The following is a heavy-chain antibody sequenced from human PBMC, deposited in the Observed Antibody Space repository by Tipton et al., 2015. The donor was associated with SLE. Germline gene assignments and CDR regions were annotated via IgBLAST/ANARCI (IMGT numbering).Heavy chain of an antibody. CDR2: IYYSGST. Sequence: TLSLTCTVSGGSISSYYWSWIRQPPGKGLEWIGYIYYSGSTNYNPSPKSRVTISVDTSKNQFSLKLSSVTAADTAVYYCARWGRSSGWYGYWGQGTLVTVSS. D-gene: IGHD6-19*01. CDR1: GGSISSYY. CDR3: ARWGRSSGWYGY. V-gene: IGHV4-59*12. J-gene: IGHJ4*02.